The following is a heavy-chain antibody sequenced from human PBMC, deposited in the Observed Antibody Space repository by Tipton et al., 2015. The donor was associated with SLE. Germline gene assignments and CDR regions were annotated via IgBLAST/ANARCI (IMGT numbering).Heavy chain of an antibody. CDR2: IIPILGIA. Sequence: QLVQSGAEVKKPGSSVKVSCKASGGTFSSYTISWVRQAPGQGLEWMGRIIPILGIANYAQKFQGRVTITADKSTSTAYMELRSLRSDDTAVYYCASPNWGHDAFDIWGQGTMVTVSS. CDR1: GGTFSSYT. D-gene: IGHD7-27*01. CDR3: ASPNWGHDAFDI. V-gene: IGHV1-69*09. J-gene: IGHJ3*02.